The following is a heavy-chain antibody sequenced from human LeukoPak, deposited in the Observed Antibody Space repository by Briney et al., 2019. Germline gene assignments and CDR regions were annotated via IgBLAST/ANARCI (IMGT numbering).Heavy chain of an antibody. D-gene: IGHD3-22*01. CDR3: ARDRYYDTSDFLDY. CDR2: INWNGDST. Sequence: GGSLRLSCVASGFTFDYYGMTWVRQAPGKGLEWVSGINWNGDSTDYADSVKGRFTVPRDNGQNFLYLHMNSLRAEDTALYYCARDRYYDTSDFLDYWGQGTLVTVSS. CDR1: GFTFDYYG. J-gene: IGHJ4*02. V-gene: IGHV3-20*04.